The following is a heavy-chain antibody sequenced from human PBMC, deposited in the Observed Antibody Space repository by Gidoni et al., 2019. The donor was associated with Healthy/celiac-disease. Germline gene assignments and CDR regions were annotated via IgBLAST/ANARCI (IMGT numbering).Heavy chain of an antibody. CDR3: AKDIAAHSYYYYGMDV. CDR2: ISWNSCSI. V-gene: IGHV3-9*01. D-gene: IGHD6-6*01. J-gene: IGHJ6*02. Sequence: EVQLVESVGGLVQPGRSLRLSCEAAGFTFDAYAMHSVRQAPGKGLEWVSGISWNSCSICYADSVKGRFTIARDNAKNSLYLQMNSLIAEDTALYYCAKDIAAHSYYYYGMDVWGQGTTVTVSS. CDR1: GFTFDAYA.